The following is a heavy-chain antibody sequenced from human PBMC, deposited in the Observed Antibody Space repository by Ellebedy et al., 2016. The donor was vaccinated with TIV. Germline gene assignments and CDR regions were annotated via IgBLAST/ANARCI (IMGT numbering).Heavy chain of an antibody. V-gene: IGHV4-59*01. Sequence: MPSETLSLTCTVSGGSISSYYWSRIRQPPGKGLEWIGYIYYSGSTNYNPSLKSRITISVDTSKNQFYLKLSSVTAADTAVYYCARVVWQLPVSYAFDIWGQGTMVTVSS. CDR2: IYYSGST. CDR1: GGSISSYY. D-gene: IGHD2-15*01. CDR3: ARVVWQLPVSYAFDI. J-gene: IGHJ3*02.